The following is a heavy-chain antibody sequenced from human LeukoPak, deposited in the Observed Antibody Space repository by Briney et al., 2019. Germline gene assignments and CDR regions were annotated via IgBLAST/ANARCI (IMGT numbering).Heavy chain of an antibody. CDR1: GGSFNGYY. Sequence: SETLSLTCAVYGGSFNGYYWSWIRQPPGKGLEWIGEINHSGSTNYNPSLKSRVTISVDTSKNQFSLKLSSVTAADTAVYYCARDPFPLTAAQVDYWGQGTLVTVSS. CDR2: INHSGST. CDR3: ARDPFPLTAAQVDY. D-gene: IGHD6-13*01. V-gene: IGHV4-34*01. J-gene: IGHJ4*02.